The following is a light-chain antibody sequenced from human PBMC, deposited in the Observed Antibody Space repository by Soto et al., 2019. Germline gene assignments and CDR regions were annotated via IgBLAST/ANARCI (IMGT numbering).Light chain of an antibody. CDR2: ATS. Sequence: DIQMTQSPSSLSASVGDRVTITCRASQSVSRYLNWYQQKPGKAPKLLLYATSSLHNRVPSRFSGSGSRTDFTLTISSLQPDDFASSYCQQTYSTPGTFGRGNKVEIK. V-gene: IGKV1-39*01. CDR1: QSVSRY. J-gene: IGKJ1*01. CDR3: QQTYSTPGT.